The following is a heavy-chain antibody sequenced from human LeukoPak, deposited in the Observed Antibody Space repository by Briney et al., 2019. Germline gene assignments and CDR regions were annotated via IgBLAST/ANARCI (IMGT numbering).Heavy chain of an antibody. CDR1: GFTFSSYG. V-gene: IGHV3-33*01. Sequence: PGGSLRLSCAASGFTFSSYGMHWVRQAPGKGLEWVAVIWYDGSNKYYADSVKGRFTISRDNSKNTLYLQMNSLRAEDTAVYYCARMYSYGSGSSKLDAFDIWGQGTMVTVSS. D-gene: IGHD3-10*01. CDR3: ARMYSYGSGSSKLDAFDI. CDR2: IWYDGSNK. J-gene: IGHJ3*02.